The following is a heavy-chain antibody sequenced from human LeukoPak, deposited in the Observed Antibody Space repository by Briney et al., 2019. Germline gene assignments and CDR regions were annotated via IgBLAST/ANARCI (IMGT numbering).Heavy chain of an antibody. D-gene: IGHD3-10*01. CDR3: ARGAGILWFGELMYFDY. J-gene: IGHJ4*02. Sequence: ASETLSLTCAVYGGSFSGYYWSWIRQPPGKGLEWIGEINHSGSTNYNPSLKSRVTISVDTSKNQFSLKLSSVTAADTAVYYCARGAGILWFGELMYFDYWGQGTLVTVSS. CDR1: GGSFSGYY. CDR2: INHSGST. V-gene: IGHV4-34*01.